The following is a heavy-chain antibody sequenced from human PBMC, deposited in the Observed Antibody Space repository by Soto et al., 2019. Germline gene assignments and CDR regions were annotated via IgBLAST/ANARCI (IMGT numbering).Heavy chain of an antibody. J-gene: IGHJ4*02. CDR3: SRVDPGETSPFDH. Sequence: QVQLVQSGAEVKKPGASVKVSCKASGYIFTSYYLHWVRQAAGQGLEWMGWINPCGGSRMFAQSFQGRVTMTRDTSTSTVYMELSSLRSEDTAVYYCSRVDPGETSPFDHWGQGTLVTVSS. V-gene: IGHV1-46*03. D-gene: IGHD3-10*01. CDR1: GYIFTSYY. CDR2: INPCGGSR.